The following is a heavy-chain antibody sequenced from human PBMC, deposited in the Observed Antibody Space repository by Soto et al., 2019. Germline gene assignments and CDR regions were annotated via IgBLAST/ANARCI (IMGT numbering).Heavy chain of an antibody. J-gene: IGHJ4*02. CDR3: ARSPGIAVADY. D-gene: IGHD6-19*01. V-gene: IGHV1-3*05. CDR2: INAGNGNT. CDR1: GYTFTSYA. Sequence: QVQLVQSGAEEKKPGASVKVSCKASGYTFTSYAMHWVRQAPGQRLEWMGSINAGNGNTKYSQKFQGRVTITRDTSASTAYMELSSLRSEDTAVYYWARSPGIAVADYWGQGTLVTVSS.